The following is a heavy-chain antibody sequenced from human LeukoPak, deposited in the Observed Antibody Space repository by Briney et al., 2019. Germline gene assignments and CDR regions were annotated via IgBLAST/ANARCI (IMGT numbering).Heavy chain of an antibody. CDR2: IYYSGST. CDR3: ARSDYDLLTGYSAVYFDF. V-gene: IGHV4-59*01. Sequence: PSETLSLTCTASGGPFSRYYGGWIRQPPGKGLEWIGYIYYSGSTNYNPSLKSRITMSMDRSKKQFSLRLSSVTAADTAVYYCARSDYDLLTGYSAVYFDFWGQGALVTVSS. CDR1: GGPFSRYY. D-gene: IGHD3-9*01. J-gene: IGHJ4*02.